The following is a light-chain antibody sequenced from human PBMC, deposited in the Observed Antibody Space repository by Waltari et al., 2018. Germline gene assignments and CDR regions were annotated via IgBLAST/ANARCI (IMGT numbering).Light chain of an antibody. V-gene: IGLV3-25*03. CDR1: ALPKDA. CDR3: QSADTSGSWV. CDR2: QDT. Sequence: SYELTQPPSVSVSPGQTARTTCSQAALPKDAAQWYQQKPGQVPVLVMYQDTKRPSGIPERFSGSTSGTTVTLTIGGVQAEDEADYYCQSADTSGSWVFGGGTKLTVL. J-gene: IGLJ3*02.